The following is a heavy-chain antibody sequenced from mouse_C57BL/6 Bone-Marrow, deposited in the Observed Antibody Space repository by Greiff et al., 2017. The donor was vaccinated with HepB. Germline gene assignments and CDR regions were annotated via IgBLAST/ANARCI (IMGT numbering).Heavy chain of an antibody. CDR3: ASLKYYYGSSYGDY. CDR2: INSDGGST. D-gene: IGHD1-1*01. J-gene: IGHJ2*01. Sequence: EVQLVESGGGLVQPGESLKLSCESNEYEFPSHDMSWVRKTPEKRLELVAAINSDGGSTYYPDTMERRFIISRDNTKKTLYLQMSSLRSEDTALYYCASLKYYYGSSYGDYWGQGTTLTGSS. CDR1: EYEFPSHD. V-gene: IGHV5-2*01.